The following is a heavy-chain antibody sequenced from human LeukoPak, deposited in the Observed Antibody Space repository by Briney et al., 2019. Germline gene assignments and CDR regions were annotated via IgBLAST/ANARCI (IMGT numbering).Heavy chain of an antibody. J-gene: IGHJ4*02. D-gene: IGHD5-24*01. CDR1: GGTFSSYA. CDR2: IIPIFGTA. V-gene: IGHV1-69*13. Sequence: SVKVSCKASGGTFSSYAISWVRQAPGQGLEWMGGIIPIFGTANYAQKLQGRVTITADESTSTAYMELSSLRSEDTAVYYWARIRDGYNPMYYSDYWGQGTLVTVSS. CDR3: ARIRDGYNPMYYSDY.